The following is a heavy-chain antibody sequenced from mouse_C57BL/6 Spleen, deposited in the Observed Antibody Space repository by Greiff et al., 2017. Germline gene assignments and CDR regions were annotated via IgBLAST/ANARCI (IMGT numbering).Heavy chain of an antibody. CDR3: ARSRGNSWFAY. J-gene: IGHJ3*01. Sequence: VMLVESGAELVKPGASVKISCKASGYAFSSYWMNWVKQRPGKGLEWIGQIYPGDGDTNYNGKFKSKATLTADKSSSTAYMQLSSLTSEDSAVYFCARSRGNSWFAYWGQGTLVTVSA. D-gene: IGHD2-1*01. V-gene: IGHV1-80*01. CDR2: IYPGDGDT. CDR1: GYAFSSYW.